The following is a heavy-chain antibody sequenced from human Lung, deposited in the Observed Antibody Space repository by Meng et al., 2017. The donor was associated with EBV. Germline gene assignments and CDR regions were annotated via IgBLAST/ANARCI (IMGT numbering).Heavy chain of an antibody. V-gene: IGHV1-18*01. CDR3: AASSSSWYQNWFDP. CDR1: GYNFTSYG. J-gene: IGHJ5*02. Sequence: QVPRVQSGAELKKPGASVKVSCKASGYNFTSYGISWVRQAPGQGLEWMGWISAYNGNTNYAQKLQGRVTMTTDTSTSTAYMELRSLRSDDTAVYYCAASSSSWYQNWFDPWGQGTLVTVSS. CDR2: ISAYNGNT. D-gene: IGHD6-13*01.